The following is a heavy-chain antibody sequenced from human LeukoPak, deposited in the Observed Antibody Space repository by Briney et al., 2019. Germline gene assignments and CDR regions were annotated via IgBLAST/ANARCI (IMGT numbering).Heavy chain of an antibody. Sequence: SGGSLRLSCAASGFTFSSYAMHWVRQAPGKGLEWVAVISYDGSNKYYADSVKGRFTISRDNSKNTLYLQMNSLRAEDTAVYYCARDSPYSSSWPGYFDYWGQGTLVTVSS. CDR2: ISYDGSNK. V-gene: IGHV3-30-3*01. CDR3: ARDSPYSSSWPGYFDY. J-gene: IGHJ4*02. CDR1: GFTFSSYA. D-gene: IGHD6-13*01.